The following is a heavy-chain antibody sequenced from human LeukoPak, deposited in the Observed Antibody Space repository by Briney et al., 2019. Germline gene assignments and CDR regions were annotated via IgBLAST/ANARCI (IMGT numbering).Heavy chain of an antibody. CDR2: IYYSGST. J-gene: IGHJ4*02. CDR3: ASDTRINWFFV. D-gene: IGHD1-1*01. V-gene: IGHV4-39*07. CDR1: GGSISSSSYY. Sequence: SETLSLTCTVSGGSISSSSYYWGWIRQPPGKGLEWIGSIYYSGSTYYNPSLKSRVTISVDTSKNQFSLKLSSVTAADTAVYYCASDTRINWFFVWGQGTLVTVSS.